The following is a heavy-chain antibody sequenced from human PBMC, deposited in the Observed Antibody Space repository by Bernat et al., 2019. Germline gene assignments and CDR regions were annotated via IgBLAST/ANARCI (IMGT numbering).Heavy chain of an antibody. J-gene: IGHJ3*02. CDR2: SRSKAYGGTT. V-gene: IGHV3-49*04. CDR1: GFTFGDYA. Sequence: EVQLLDSGGGLVQPGRSLRLSCTASGFTFGDYAMSWVRQAPGKGLEWVGFSRSKAYGGTTEYAASVKGRFTISRDDSKSIAYLQMNSLKTEDTAVYYCTRETKGSSGWLYIAAFDIWGQGTMVTVSS. CDR3: TRETKGSSGWLYIAAFDI. D-gene: IGHD6-19*01.